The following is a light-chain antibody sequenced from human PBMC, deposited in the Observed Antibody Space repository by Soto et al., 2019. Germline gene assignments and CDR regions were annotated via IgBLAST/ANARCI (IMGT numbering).Light chain of an antibody. CDR3: MQSLQTPWT. CDR2: LAS. Sequence: EIVMTQSPLTLPVTPGEPASISCRSSQSLLHRNGFNYLEWYLQRPGQSPQLLIDLASDRASGVPDRFSGSGSGTDFTLKISRVEAEDVGVYYCMQSLQTPWTFGQGTKVDIK. V-gene: IGKV2-28*01. CDR1: QSLLHRNGFNY. J-gene: IGKJ1*01.